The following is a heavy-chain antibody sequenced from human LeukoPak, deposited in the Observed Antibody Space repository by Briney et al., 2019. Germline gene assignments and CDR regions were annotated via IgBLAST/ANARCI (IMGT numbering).Heavy chain of an antibody. V-gene: IGHV4-59*08. CDR2: IYYSGST. Sequence: SETLSLTCTVSGGSISSYYWSWIRQPPGKGLKWIGYIYYSGSTDYNPSLKSRVTISVDTSKNQFSLKLSSVTAADTAVYYCAAGGSWGGFDYWGQGTLVTVSS. D-gene: IGHD1-26*01. J-gene: IGHJ4*02. CDR3: AAGGSWGGFDY. CDR1: GGSISSYY.